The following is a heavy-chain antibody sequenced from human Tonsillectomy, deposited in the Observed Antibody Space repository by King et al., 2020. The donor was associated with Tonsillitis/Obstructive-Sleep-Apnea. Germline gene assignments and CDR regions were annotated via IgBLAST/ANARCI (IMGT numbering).Heavy chain of an antibody. D-gene: IGHD2-2*01. CDR2: ISSSGTII. CDR1: GFNFSLYE. J-gene: IGHJ3*02. Sequence: QLVQSGGGLVQPGRSLRLSCAASGFNFSLYEMTWVRQAPGKGLEWVSFISSSGTIIYYADSVKGRFTISRDNAKNSVYLQMNSLRADDTAVYYCARDRYIVVIPAAVDAFDIWGQGTLVTVSS. V-gene: IGHV3-48*03. CDR3: ARDRYIVVIPAAVDAFDI.